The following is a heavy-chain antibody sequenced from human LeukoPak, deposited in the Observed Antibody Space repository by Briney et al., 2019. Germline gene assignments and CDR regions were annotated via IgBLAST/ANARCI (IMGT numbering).Heavy chain of an antibody. Sequence: SETLSLTCTVSGGSISSGSYYWSWIRQPAGKGLEWIGRIYTSGSTNYNPSLKSRVTISVDTSKNQFSLKLSSVTAADTAVYYCASGVSFDIWGQGTMVTVSS. J-gene: IGHJ3*02. CDR2: IYTSGST. D-gene: IGHD2-8*01. CDR1: GGSISSGSYY. CDR3: ASGVSFDI. V-gene: IGHV4-61*02.